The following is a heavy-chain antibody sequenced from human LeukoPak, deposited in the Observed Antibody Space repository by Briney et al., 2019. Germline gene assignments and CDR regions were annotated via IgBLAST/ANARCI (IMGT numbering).Heavy chain of an antibody. D-gene: IGHD3-10*01. Sequence: SETLSLTCTVSGGSVSNGIYYWGWIRQPPGKGLEWIGSIYYSGSTYYNPSLKSRVTISVDTSKNQFSLKLSSVTAADTAVYYCARRLRDAFDIWGQGTMVTVSS. CDR3: ARRLRDAFDI. CDR2: IYYSGST. V-gene: IGHV4-39*01. J-gene: IGHJ3*02. CDR1: GGSVSNGIYY.